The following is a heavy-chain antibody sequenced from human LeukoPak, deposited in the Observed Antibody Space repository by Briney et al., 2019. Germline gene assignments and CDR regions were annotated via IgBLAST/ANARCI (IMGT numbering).Heavy chain of an antibody. CDR1: GFTLSSFG. CDR2: MWYDGRNK. V-gene: IGHV3-33*01. Sequence: GGSLRLSCAASGFTLSSFGMVWVRQAPGKGLEWVTLMWYDGRNKYYADSVKGRFTISRDNSRNTVYLQMNSLRGEDTAVYYCARVGDMEAFDIWGQGTRVTVS. D-gene: IGHD3-16*01. CDR3: ARVGDMEAFDI. J-gene: IGHJ3*02.